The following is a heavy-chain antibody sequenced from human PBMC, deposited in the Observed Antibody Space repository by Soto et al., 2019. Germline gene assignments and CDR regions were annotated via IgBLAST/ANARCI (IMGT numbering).Heavy chain of an antibody. V-gene: IGHV5-51*01. J-gene: IGHJ5*02. D-gene: IGHD6-6*01. CDR2: IYPGDSDT. Sequence: KVSCKASGYTFTSYYMHWVRQAPGQGLEWMGIIYPGDSDTRYSPSFQGQVTISADKSISTAYLQWSSLKASDTAMYYCARLDSSSSGNWFDPWGQGTLVTVSS. CDR1: GYTFTSYY. CDR3: ARLDSSSSGNWFDP.